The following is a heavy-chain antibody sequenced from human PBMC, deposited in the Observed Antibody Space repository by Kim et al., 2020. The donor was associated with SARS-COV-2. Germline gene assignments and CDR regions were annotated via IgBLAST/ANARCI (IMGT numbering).Heavy chain of an antibody. D-gene: IGHD3-22*01. CDR3: ARGKYYDDSSGYHADY. V-gene: IGHV4-34*01. CDR1: GGFISGYY. CDR2: INHSGTT. Sequence: SETLSLTCAVYGGFISGYYWSWIRQPPGKRLEWIGGINHSGTTHYNPSLKSRVTISVDTSKNQLSLKLTSVTAADTAVYYCARGKYYDDSSGYHADY. J-gene: IGHJ4*01.